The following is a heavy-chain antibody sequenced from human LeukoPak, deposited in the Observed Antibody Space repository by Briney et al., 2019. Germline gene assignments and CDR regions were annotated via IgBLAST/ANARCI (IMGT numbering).Heavy chain of an antibody. J-gene: IGHJ4*02. Sequence: GGSLRLSCVASGLTFSSYGMHWVRQAPGKGLEWVAFIRYDGSNKYYADSVKGRFTISRDNSKNTLSLQMNSLRPEDTAVYYCAKGYCSGTSCYSGLDWGQGTLVTVSS. D-gene: IGHD2-2*01. CDR1: GLTFSSYG. CDR2: IRYDGSNK. V-gene: IGHV3-30*02. CDR3: AKGYCSGTSCYSGLD.